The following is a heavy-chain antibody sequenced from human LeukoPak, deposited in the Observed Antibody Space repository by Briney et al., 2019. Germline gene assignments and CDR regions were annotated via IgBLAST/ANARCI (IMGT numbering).Heavy chain of an antibody. J-gene: IGHJ4*02. D-gene: IGHD4/OR15-4a*01. CDR3: AKDRGYGEHEPFES. CDR2: SAHDEVGK. Sequence: QSGGSLRLSCVGSGFTFSDYAIHWVRQAPGKGLEWVAVSAHDEVGKQFADSEKGRFTLSRDNSRDSVHLQMNRLRDEDTAVYYCAKDRGYGEHEPFESWGQGSLVTVSS. V-gene: IGHV3-30*18. CDR1: GFTFSDYA.